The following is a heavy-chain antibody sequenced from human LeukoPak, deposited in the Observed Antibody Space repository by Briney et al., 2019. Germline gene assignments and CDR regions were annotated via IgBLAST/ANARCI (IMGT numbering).Heavy chain of an antibody. CDR3: ARKGEVTAPTKNAFDI. J-gene: IGHJ3*02. V-gene: IGHV3-7*01. CDR1: GFTFSSYG. Sequence: GGSLRLSCAASGFTFSSYGMHWVRQAPGKGLEWVANIKQDGSDKYYVDSVKGRFTISRDNAKNSLYLQMNSLRAEDTAVYFCARKGEVTAPTKNAFDIWGQGTMVTVSS. D-gene: IGHD2-21*02. CDR2: IKQDGSDK.